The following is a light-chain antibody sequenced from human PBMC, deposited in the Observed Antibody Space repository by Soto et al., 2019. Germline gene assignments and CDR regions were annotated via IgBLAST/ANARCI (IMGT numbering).Light chain of an antibody. CDR3: QNYNSYSEE. CDR2: GAS. CDR1: QSVSSN. V-gene: IGKV3-15*01. J-gene: IGKJ1*01. Sequence: EIVMTQSPATLSVSPGEIATLSCSAIQSVSSNLAWYQQKPGQAPRLLIYGASTRATGIPARFSGSGSGTEFTLTISSLQPDDFATYYCQNYNSYSEEFGQGTKVDIK.